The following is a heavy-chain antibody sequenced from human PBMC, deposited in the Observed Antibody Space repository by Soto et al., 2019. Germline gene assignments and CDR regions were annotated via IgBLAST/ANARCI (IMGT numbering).Heavy chain of an antibody. CDR3: VAILIG. Sequence: EVQLVESGGGLVQPGGSLRLSCAASGFTFSNYWMNWVRQPPGKGLVWVSRINNDGSTTDYADSVKGRFTISRDNAKNTLYLQMNSLRAEDTAVYYCVAILIGWGWGTQVTISS. J-gene: IGHJ1*01. CDR2: INNDGSTT. D-gene: IGHD3-16*02. V-gene: IGHV3-74*01. CDR1: GFTFSNYW.